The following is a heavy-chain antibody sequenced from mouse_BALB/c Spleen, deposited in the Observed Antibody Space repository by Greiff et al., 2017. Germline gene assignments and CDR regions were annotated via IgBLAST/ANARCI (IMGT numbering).Heavy chain of an antibody. Sequence: EVKLVESGGDLVKPGGSPKLSCAASGFTFSSYGMSWVRQTPDKRLEWVATISSGGSYTYYPDSVKGRFTISRDNAKNTLYLQMSSLKSEDTAMYYCARSELDYWGQGTTLTVSS. D-gene: IGHD4-1*01. J-gene: IGHJ2*01. CDR1: GFTFSSYG. CDR2: ISSGGSYT. CDR3: ARSELDY. V-gene: IGHV5-6*02.